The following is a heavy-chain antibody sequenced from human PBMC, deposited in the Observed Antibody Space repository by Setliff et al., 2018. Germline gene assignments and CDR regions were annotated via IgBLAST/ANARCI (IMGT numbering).Heavy chain of an antibody. CDR2: ISSSGYTI. J-gene: IGHJ1*01. Sequence: GGSLRLSCEASGFTLDDYYMTWIRQAPGKGLEWISYISSSGYTIYYANSVKGRFSISRDDALNSLFLEMNSLRVDDTAIYYCARGKDYSDGSGYPIFQHWGQGTPVTVSS. CDR3: ARGKDYSDGSGYPIFQH. D-gene: IGHD3-22*01. CDR1: GFTLDDYY. V-gene: IGHV3-11*04.